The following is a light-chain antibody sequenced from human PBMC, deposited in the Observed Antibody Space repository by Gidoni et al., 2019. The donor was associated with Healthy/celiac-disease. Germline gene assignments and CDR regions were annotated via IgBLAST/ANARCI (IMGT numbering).Light chain of an antibody. CDR2: GAS. CDR3: QQYNNWPSIT. V-gene: IGKV3-15*01. Sequence: EIVMTQSPATLSVSPGERATLSCRASQSVSSNLAWYQQKPGQAPRLLIYGASTRATGIPARFSGSGSGTEFTLTISSLQSEDFAVYYCQQYNNWPSITFGQXTRLEIK. CDR1: QSVSSN. J-gene: IGKJ5*01.